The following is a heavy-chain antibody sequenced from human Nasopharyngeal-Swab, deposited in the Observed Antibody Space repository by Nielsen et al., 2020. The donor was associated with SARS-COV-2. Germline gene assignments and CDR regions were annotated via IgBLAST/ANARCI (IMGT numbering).Heavy chain of an antibody. J-gene: IGHJ6*03. CDR2: ISGSGGST. D-gene: IGHD4-17*01. V-gene: IGHV3-23*01. CDR1: GFTFSSYA. Sequence: GGSLRLSCAASGFTFSSYAMSWVRQAPGKGLEWVSAISGSGGSTYYADSVKGRFTISRDNSKNTLYLQMNSLGAEDTAVYYCANHRDYGETYYYMDVWGKGTTVTVSS. CDR3: ANHRDYGETYYYMDV.